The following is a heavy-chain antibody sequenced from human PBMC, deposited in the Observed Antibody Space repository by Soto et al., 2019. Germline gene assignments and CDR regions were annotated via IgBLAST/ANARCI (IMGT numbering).Heavy chain of an antibody. V-gene: IGHV3-30-3*01. CDR1: GFTFSSYA. D-gene: IGHD2-8*01. Sequence: QVQLVESGGGVVQPGRSLRLSCAASGFTFSSYAMHWVRQAPGKGLEWVAVISYDGSNKYYADSVKGRFTISRDNSKNXXYXQXXSLRAEDTAVYYCARDYGLDCTHGVCGRGSGGMDVWGQGTTVTVSS. CDR2: ISYDGSNK. CDR3: ARDYGLDCTHGVCGRGSGGMDV. J-gene: IGHJ6*02.